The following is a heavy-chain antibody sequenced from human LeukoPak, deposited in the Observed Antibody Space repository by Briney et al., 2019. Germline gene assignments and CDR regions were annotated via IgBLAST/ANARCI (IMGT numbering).Heavy chain of an antibody. CDR3: ARGGDSSGYYHRYYYYYMEV. Sequence: ASVKVSCKASGYTFTSYDINWARQATGQGLEWMGWMNPNSGNTGYAQKFQGRVTMTRNTSISTAYMELSSLRSEDTAVYYCARGGDSSGYYHRYYYYYMEVWGKGTTVTVSS. V-gene: IGHV1-8*01. J-gene: IGHJ6*03. CDR2: MNPNSGNT. D-gene: IGHD3-22*01. CDR1: GYTFTSYD.